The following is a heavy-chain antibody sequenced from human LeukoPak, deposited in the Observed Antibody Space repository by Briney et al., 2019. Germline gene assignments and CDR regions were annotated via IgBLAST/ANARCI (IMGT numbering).Heavy chain of an antibody. D-gene: IGHD3-10*01. CDR2: ISGSGGST. CDR1: GFTFSSYA. CDR3: AKDLETYGSGSYCAFDI. Sequence: PGGSLRLSCAASGFTFSSYAMSWVRQAPGKGLEWVSAISGSGGSTYYADSVKGRFTISRDNSKNTLYLQMNSPRAEDTAVYYCAKDLETYGSGSYCAFDIWGQGTMVTVSS. V-gene: IGHV3-23*01. J-gene: IGHJ3*02.